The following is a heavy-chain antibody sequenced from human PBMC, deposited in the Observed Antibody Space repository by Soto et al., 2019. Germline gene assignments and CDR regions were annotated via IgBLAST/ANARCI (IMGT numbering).Heavy chain of an antibody. J-gene: IGHJ1*01. V-gene: IGHV1-24*01. Sequence: ASVKVSCKVSGYTLTELSMHWVRQAPGKGLEWMGGFDPEDGETIYAQKFQGRVTMTEDTSTDTAYMELSSLRSEDTAVYYCATVGGDYSSGYLAEYFQHWGQGTLVTVSS. CDR1: GYTLTELS. CDR3: ATVGGDYSSGYLAEYFQH. CDR2: FDPEDGET. D-gene: IGHD3-22*01.